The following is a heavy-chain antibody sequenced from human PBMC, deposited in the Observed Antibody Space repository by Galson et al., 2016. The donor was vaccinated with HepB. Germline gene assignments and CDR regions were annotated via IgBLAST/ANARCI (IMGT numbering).Heavy chain of an antibody. CDR1: GGSFISNY. CDR2: VNHGGLT. CDR3: ARKGEGGWGMMVEVGGLDV. V-gene: IGHV4-34*01. Sequence: SETLSLTCAVNGGSFISNYWTWIRQTPGRGLEWIGKVNHGGLTKYNPSLKSRMEMSVAKSKRQVSLTLTSVTAADTGVYSRARKGEGGWGMMVEVGGLDVGGRGAAVSVSS. J-gene: IGHJ6*02. D-gene: IGHD1-26*01.